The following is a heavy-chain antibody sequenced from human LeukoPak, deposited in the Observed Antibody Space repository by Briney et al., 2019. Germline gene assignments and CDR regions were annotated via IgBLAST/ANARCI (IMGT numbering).Heavy chain of an antibody. CDR3: ARMSSSIAAHYFDY. J-gene: IGHJ4*02. D-gene: IGHD6-6*01. Sequence: GESLKISCTGSGYSFPTYWIGWVRQMPGKGLEWMGIIYPGDSDTRYSPSFQGQVTISADKSIGTAYLQWSSLKASDTAMYYCARMSSSIAAHYFDYWGQGTLVTVSS. CDR2: IYPGDSDT. CDR1: GYSFPTYW. V-gene: IGHV5-51*01.